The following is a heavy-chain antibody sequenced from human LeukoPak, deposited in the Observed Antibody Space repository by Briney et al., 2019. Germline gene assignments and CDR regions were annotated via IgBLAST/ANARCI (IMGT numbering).Heavy chain of an antibody. CDR1: GYTFTGYY. J-gene: IGHJ6*02. V-gene: IGHV1-2*02. Sequence: ASVKVSCKASGYTFTGYYMHWVRQAPGQGPEWMGWINPNSGGTDYAQKFQGRVTMTRDTAISTVYMELSRLRSDDTAVYYCARGEKPETVAGPTDYYYYYGMDVWGQGTTVTVSS. CDR2: INPNSGGT. CDR3: ARGEKPETVAGPTDYYYYYGMDV. D-gene: IGHD6-19*01.